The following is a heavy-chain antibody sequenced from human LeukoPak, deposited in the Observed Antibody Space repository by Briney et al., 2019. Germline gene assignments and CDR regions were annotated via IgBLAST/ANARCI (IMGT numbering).Heavy chain of an antibody. CDR2: IYYSGST. CDR1: GGSISSYY. Sequence: SSATLSRTCTVSGGSISSYYWSWIRQPPGKGLEWIGYIYYSGSTNYNPSLKSRVTISVDTSKNQFSLKLSSVTTADTAVYYCARDRAYSSVWYYFDSWGQGTLVTVSS. J-gene: IGHJ4*02. D-gene: IGHD6-19*01. CDR3: ARDRAYSSVWYYFDS. V-gene: IGHV4-59*01.